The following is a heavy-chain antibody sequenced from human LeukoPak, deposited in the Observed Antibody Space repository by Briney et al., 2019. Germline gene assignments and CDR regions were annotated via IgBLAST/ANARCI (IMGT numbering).Heavy chain of an antibody. Sequence: SETLSLTCTVSGGSISDSYWNWVRQPPGKGLEWIGHVYYSGSTNYNPSLKSRVTIPVDTSKNQFSLKLSSVTAADTAVYYCTADLYCSGGSCYPGNFDYWGQGTLVTVSS. CDR2: VYYSGST. D-gene: IGHD2-15*01. CDR3: TADLYCSGGSCYPGNFDY. CDR1: GGSISDSY. V-gene: IGHV4-59*08. J-gene: IGHJ4*02.